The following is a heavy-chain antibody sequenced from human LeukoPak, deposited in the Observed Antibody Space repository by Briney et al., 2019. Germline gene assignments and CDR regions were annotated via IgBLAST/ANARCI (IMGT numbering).Heavy chain of an antibody. Sequence: GGSLRLTCAASGFTFSSYAMSWVRQAPGKGLEWVSAISGSGGSTYYADSVKGRFTISRDNSKNTLYLQMNSLRAEDTAVYYCAKTPRHYDFWSGHQGIYNPTYYFDYWGQGTLVTVSS. J-gene: IGHJ4*02. CDR2: ISGSGGST. CDR1: GFTFSSYA. CDR3: AKTPRHYDFWSGHQGIYNPTYYFDY. V-gene: IGHV3-23*01. D-gene: IGHD3-3*01.